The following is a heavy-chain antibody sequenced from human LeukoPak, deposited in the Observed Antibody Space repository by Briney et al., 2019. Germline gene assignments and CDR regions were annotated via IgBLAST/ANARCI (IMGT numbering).Heavy chain of an antibody. D-gene: IGHD3-10*01. CDR2: LNTDGSTT. J-gene: IGHJ4*02. V-gene: IGHV3-74*01. CDR3: ARYYGSGSFAVDY. CDR1: GFTFSSYW. Sequence: GGSLRLTCAASGFTFSSYWMHWVRQAPGKGLVWVSRLNTDGSTTSYADSVKDRFTISRDNAKNTLYLQMNSLRAEDTAVYYCARYYGSGSFAVDYWGQGTLVTVSS.